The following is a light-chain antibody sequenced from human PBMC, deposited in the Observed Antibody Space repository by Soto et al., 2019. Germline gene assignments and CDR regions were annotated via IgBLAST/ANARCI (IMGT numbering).Light chain of an antibody. Sequence: EIVMTQSPATLSVSPGERATLSCRASQSVSSNLAWYQQKPGQAPRLLIYGASTRATGIPARFSGSGSGTELRLTISGLNSEDFFVYSCQQYNNCTPWTIGQGNKVDIK. CDR3: QQYNNCTPWT. V-gene: IGKV3-15*01. CDR2: GAS. J-gene: IGKJ1*01. CDR1: QSVSSN.